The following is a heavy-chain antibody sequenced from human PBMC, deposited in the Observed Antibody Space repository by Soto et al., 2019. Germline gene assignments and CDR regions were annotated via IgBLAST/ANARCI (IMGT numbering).Heavy chain of an antibody. J-gene: IGHJ6*02. CDR2: IYYSGST. Sequence: PSETLSLTCTVSGGSISSYYWSWIRQPPGKGLEWIGYIYYSGSTNYNPSLKSRVTISVDTSKNQFSLKLSSVTAADTAVYYCARHRANTAMVKGNGMDVWGQGTTVTVSS. CDR1: GGSISSYY. V-gene: IGHV4-59*08. CDR3: ARHRANTAMVKGNGMDV. D-gene: IGHD5-18*01.